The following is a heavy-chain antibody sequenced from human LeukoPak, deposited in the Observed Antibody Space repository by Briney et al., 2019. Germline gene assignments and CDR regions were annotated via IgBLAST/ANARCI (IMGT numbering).Heavy chain of an antibody. CDR2: ISSSSSYI. CDR1: GFTFSSYS. V-gene: IGHV3-21*01. D-gene: IGHD1-7*01. Sequence: GGSLRLSCAASGFTFSSYSMNWVRQAPGKGLEWVSSISSSSSYIYYADSVKGRFTISRDNAKNSLYLQMNSLRAEDTAVYYCAKVRVVFNWNYAYYFDSWGQGTLVTVSS. CDR3: AKVRVVFNWNYAYYFDS. J-gene: IGHJ4*02.